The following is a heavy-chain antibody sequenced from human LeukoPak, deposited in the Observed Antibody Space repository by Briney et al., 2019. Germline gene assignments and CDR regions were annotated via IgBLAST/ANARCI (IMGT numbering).Heavy chain of an antibody. Sequence: TGGSLRLSCTASGFTFRNYAMSWVRQAPGKGLEWVSAISGTEGSTNYADSVKGRFTISRDNSKNTLYLQMNSLRVEDTAVYYCAKDRDQRTQFYYYYYGMDVWGQGTTVTVSS. J-gene: IGHJ6*02. D-gene: IGHD2-2*01. CDR2: ISGTEGST. V-gene: IGHV3-23*01. CDR1: GFTFRNYA. CDR3: AKDRDQRTQFYYYYYGMDV.